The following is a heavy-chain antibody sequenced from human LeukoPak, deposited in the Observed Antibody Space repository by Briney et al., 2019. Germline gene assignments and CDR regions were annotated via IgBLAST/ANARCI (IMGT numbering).Heavy chain of an antibody. V-gene: IGHV3-7*01. Sequence: GGSLRLSCAASGFTFSTNWMSWVRQAPGKGLEWVANIKQDGSEKNYVDSVKGRFTTSRDNAKNSLYLQMNSLRAEDTAVYYCARELQGSSWYFDYWGQGTLVTVSS. CDR3: ARELQGSSWYFDY. CDR1: GFTFSTNW. J-gene: IGHJ4*02. CDR2: IKQDGSEK. D-gene: IGHD6-13*01.